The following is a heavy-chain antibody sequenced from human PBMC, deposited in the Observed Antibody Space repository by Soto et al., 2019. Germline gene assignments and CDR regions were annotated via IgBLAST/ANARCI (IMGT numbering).Heavy chain of an antibody. V-gene: IGHV4-39*01. CDR2: ISYSGST. CDR1: GDSISSNTYY. CDR3: ARLSKTSQYGSGIYFD. J-gene: IGHJ4*02. Sequence: QVQLLESDPGLVKPSETLSLTCTVSGDSISSNTYYWGWIRQPPGKGLEWIGTISYSGSTYYNPSLEGRVTISVDTSTNQFSLKVTSVTAADTAVYFCARLSKTSQYGSGIYFDWGQGTLVTVSS. D-gene: IGHD3-10*01.